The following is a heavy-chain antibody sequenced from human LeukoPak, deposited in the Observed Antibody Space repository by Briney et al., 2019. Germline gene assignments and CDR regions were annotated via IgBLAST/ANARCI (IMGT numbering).Heavy chain of an antibody. J-gene: IGHJ4*02. CDR1: GYSFTSYW. CDR2: IDPSDSYT. CDR3: ARHMVSWAMNY. V-gene: IGHV5-10-1*01. Sequence: GESLRISFKGSGYSFTSYWISWGRRMPGKGRGWMGRIDPSDSYTNYSPSFQGHVTISADKSISTAYLQWSSLKASDTAMYYCARHMVSWAMNYWGQGTLVTVSS. D-gene: IGHD3-10*01.